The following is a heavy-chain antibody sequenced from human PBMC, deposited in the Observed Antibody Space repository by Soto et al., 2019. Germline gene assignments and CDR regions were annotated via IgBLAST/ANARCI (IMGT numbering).Heavy chain of an antibody. Sequence: VRQAPGKGLEWVSYISSSISTKYYADSVKGRFTISRDNAKNSLYLQMNSLRDEDTAVYYCASPVTRYCGGDCSDGMDVWGQGTTVTVSS. CDR3: ASPVTRYCGGDCSDGMDV. D-gene: IGHD2-21*02. V-gene: IGHV3-48*02. J-gene: IGHJ6*02. CDR2: ISSSISTK.